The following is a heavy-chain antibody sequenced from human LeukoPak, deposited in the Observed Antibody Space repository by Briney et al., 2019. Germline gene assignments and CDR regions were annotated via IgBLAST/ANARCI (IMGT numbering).Heavy chain of an antibody. V-gene: IGHV3-11*06. CDR2: IRSSSSYM. J-gene: IGHJ4*02. CDR1: GFTFSDYY. Sequence: GGSLRLSCAASGFTFSDYYMSWIRQAPGKGLEWVSSIRSSSSYMYYADSVKGRFTISRDNAKNSLYLQMNSLRAEDTAVHFCAKGAGGYYDSSGSGFDYWGQGTLVTVSS. CDR3: AKGAGGYYDSSGSGFDY. D-gene: IGHD3-22*01.